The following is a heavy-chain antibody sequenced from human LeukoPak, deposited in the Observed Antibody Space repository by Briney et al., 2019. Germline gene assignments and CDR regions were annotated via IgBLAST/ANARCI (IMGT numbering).Heavy chain of an antibody. V-gene: IGHV5-51*01. D-gene: IGHD6-19*01. CDR1: GYTFTTYW. Sequence: GESLQISCKGSGYTFTTYWIGWVRQMPGKGLEWMGIIYPGDSDTRYSPSFQGQVTISADRSISTAYLQWSSLKASDTAIYYCARREAVAGTEDFLDYWGQGTLVTVSS. CDR2: IYPGDSDT. CDR3: ARREAVAGTEDFLDY. J-gene: IGHJ4*02.